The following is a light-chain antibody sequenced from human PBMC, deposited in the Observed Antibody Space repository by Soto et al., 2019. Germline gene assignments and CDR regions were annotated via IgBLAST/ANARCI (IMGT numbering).Light chain of an antibody. CDR3: QQYNSYPLT. J-gene: IGKJ4*01. CDR1: QSISSW. CDR2: KAS. Sequence: DIQLTQSPSTLSASVGDRVTITCRASQSISSWLDWYQQKLGKAPKLLIHKASSLESGVPSRFSGSGSGTEFTLTINSLQPGDFATYYCQQYNSYPLTFGGGTNVEIK. V-gene: IGKV1-5*03.